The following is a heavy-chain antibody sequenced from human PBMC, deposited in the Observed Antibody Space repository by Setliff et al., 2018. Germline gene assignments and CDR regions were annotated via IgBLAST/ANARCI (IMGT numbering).Heavy chain of an antibody. CDR3: ARDPRRAGGY. D-gene: IGHD3-10*01. J-gene: IGHJ4*02. Sequence: ASVKVSCKASGYTLTGYYLHWVRQAPGQGLEWMGCINSHSGDTKYAQKFQGRVTMTRDTSISTAFLELSRLTSDDTAVYYCARDPRRAGGYWGQGTLVTVSS. CDR1: GYTLTGYY. V-gene: IGHV1-2*02. CDR2: INSHSGDT.